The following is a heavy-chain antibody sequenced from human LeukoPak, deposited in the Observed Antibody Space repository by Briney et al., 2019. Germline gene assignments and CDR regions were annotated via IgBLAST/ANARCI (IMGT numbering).Heavy chain of an antibody. V-gene: IGHV3-21*01. CDR3: ARVGSTWSYFDY. D-gene: IGHD6-13*01. CDR1: GFTFSSYS. CDR2: MSGSSNYI. Sequence: GGSLRLSCAASGFTFSSYSMNWVRQAPGKGLEWVSFMSGSSNYIYYADSVKGRFTVSRDNAKNSLYLQMNRLRAEDTAVYYCARVGSTWSYFDYWGQGTLVTVSS. J-gene: IGHJ4*02.